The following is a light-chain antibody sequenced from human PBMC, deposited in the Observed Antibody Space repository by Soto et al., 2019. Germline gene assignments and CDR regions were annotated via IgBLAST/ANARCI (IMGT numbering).Light chain of an antibody. CDR3: QQYESSPHP. CDR1: QSVLYSSNNKNY. V-gene: IGKV4-1*01. Sequence: DIVMTQSPDSLAVSLGERATINCKSGQSVLYSSNNKNYLAWYQQRPGQPPKLLIYWASTRESGVPDRFSGSGSGTDFTLTITSRMSEDVTVYYCQQYESSPHPIGQGT. J-gene: IGKJ2*01. CDR2: WAS.